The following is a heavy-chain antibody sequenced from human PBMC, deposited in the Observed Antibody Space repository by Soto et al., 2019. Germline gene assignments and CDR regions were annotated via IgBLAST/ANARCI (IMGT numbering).Heavy chain of an antibody. CDR3: AKNQGVACVPLATVDWFDP. V-gene: IGHV3-23*01. CDR2: ISGSGFKK. D-gene: IGHD2-21*01. J-gene: IGHJ5*02. Sequence: GGSLRLSCAASCFIFENFGMSWVRQAPGKGLEWISSISGSGFKKYYADSVKGRFTISRDNSKSTVYLELNNLSAEDTAVYHCAKNQGVACVPLATVDWFDPWGQGSVVTVSS. CDR1: CFIFENFG.